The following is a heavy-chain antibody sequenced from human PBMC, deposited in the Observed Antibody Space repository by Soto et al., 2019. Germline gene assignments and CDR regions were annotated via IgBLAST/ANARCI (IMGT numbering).Heavy chain of an antibody. D-gene: IGHD6-13*01. Sequence: GASVKVSCKASGYTFSTYGISWVRQAPGQGLEWMGWISGYNGDTNYAQKAQGRLTMTTDTSTRTAYMEVRSLRSDDTAVYYCARDRQLAAAGTFFDYWGQGTLVTVSS. J-gene: IGHJ4*02. CDR2: ISGYNGDT. CDR1: GYTFSTYG. V-gene: IGHV1-18*01. CDR3: ARDRQLAAAGTFFDY.